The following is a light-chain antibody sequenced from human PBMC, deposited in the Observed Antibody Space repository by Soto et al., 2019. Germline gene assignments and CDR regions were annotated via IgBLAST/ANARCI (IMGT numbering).Light chain of an antibody. CDR3: SSFKGTNSFV. V-gene: IGLV2-8*01. CDR2: EVS. CDR1: SSDGRYYF. J-gene: IGLJ1*01. Sequence: QSVLTQPASVSGSPGQSITISCTGTSSDGRYYFVSWYQQHPGKAPKLILYEVSKRPSGVPDRIFASKSGNTASLTVSGLQADDEANYYCSSFKGTNSFVFGTGTKLTVL.